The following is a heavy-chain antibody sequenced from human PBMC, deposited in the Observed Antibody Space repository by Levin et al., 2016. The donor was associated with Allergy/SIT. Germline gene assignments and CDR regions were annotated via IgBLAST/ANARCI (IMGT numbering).Heavy chain of an antibody. CDR1: GYLFTVFF. Sequence: ASVKVSCKASGYLFTVFFIHWVRQAPGQGLEWMGWISPNSGVTNYAQKFQGRVTMTRDTSISTAYMELSRLESDDTAVYFCARDVMTSEKSHRFDPWGQGTPVTVSS. D-gene: IGHD3-16*01. V-gene: IGHV1-2*02. CDR2: ISPNSGVT. J-gene: IGHJ5*02. CDR3: ARDVMTSEKSHRFDP.